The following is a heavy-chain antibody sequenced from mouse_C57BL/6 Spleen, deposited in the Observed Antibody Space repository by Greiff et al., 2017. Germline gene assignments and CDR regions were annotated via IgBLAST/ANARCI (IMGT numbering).Heavy chain of an antibody. D-gene: IGHD1-1*01. CDR3: GRWDTTGGSPADV. CDR2: IYPGDGDT. J-gene: IGHJ1*03. V-gene: IGHV1-80*01. CDR1: GYAFSSYW. Sequence: VQLQESGAELVKPGASVKISCTASGYAFSSYWMNWVKQRPGKGLEWIGQIYPGDGDTNYNGKFKGKATLTADKSSSTAYMQLSSLTSEDSAVYFCGRWDTTGGSPADVWGTGTTVTVSS.